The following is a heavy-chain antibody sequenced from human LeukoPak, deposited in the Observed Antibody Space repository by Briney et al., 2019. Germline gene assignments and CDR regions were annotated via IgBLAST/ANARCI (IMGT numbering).Heavy chain of an antibody. V-gene: IGHV4-31*03. CDR1: GRSISSGGYY. CDR2: IYYSGST. J-gene: IGHJ2*01. D-gene: IGHD2-15*01. CDR3: ARDYCSGGSCYSKNWYFDL. Sequence: PSETLSLTCTVSGRSISSGGYYWSWIRQHPGRGLEWIGYIYYSGSTYYNPSLKSRVTISVDTSKNQFSLKLSSVTAADTAVYYCARDYCSGGSCYSKNWYFDLWGRGTLVTVSS.